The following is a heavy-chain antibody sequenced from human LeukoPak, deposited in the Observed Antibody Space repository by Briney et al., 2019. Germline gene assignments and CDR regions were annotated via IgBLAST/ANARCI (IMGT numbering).Heavy chain of an antibody. CDR2: INPNSGGT. J-gene: IGHJ4*02. CDR3: ARDAGTYPGRYYFDY. CDR1: GYTFTGQY. D-gene: IGHD1-26*01. Sequence: ASVKVSFKASGYTFTGQYMHWVRQAPGQRLEWMGWINPNSGGTNYAQNFQGRVTMTRDTSISTAYMELSRLISDDTAVYYCARDAGTYPGRYYFDYWGQGTLVTVSS. V-gene: IGHV1-2*02.